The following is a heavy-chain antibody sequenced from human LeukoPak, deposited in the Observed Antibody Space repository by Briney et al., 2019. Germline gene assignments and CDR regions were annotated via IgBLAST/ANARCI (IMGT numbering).Heavy chain of an antibody. CDR2: ISSRSSYI. Sequence: GGSLRLSCAASGFTFSSYSMNWVRQAPGKGLEWVSSISSRSSYIDYADSVKGRFTISRDNAKNSLYLQMNSLRAEDTAVYYCAIIYLIVGATTFDYWGQGTLVTVSS. D-gene: IGHD1-26*01. CDR3: AIIYLIVGATTFDY. V-gene: IGHV3-21*01. CDR1: GFTFSSYS. J-gene: IGHJ4*02.